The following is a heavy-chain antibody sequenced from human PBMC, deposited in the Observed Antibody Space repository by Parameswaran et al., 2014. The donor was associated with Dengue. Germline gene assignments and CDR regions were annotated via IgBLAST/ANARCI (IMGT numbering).Heavy chain of an antibody. D-gene: IGHD6-19*01. CDR3: ARDRVGGYSSGWYLGTQNVGIDY. V-gene: IGHV4-31*02. Sequence: RWIRQPPGKGLEWIGYIYYSGSTYYNPSLKSRVTISVDTSKNQFSLKLSSVTAADTAVYYCARDRVGGYSSGWYLGTQNVGIDYWGQGTLVTVSS. J-gene: IGHJ4*02. CDR2: IYYSGST.